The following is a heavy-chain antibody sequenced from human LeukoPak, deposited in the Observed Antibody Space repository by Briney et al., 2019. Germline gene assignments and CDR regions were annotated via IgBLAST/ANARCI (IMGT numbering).Heavy chain of an antibody. CDR2: IFTTGVT. Sequence: GGSLRLSCEASGFSVSSDYMTWFRQAPGKGLEFVSVIFTTGVTNYSDSVKGRFTISRDSAKNSVFLQMNNLRVEDTAVYYCARDHRYAFDTWSQGTLVTVSS. J-gene: IGHJ4*02. CDR3: ARDHRYAFDT. D-gene: IGHD5-12*01. CDR1: GFSVSSDY. V-gene: IGHV3-66*01.